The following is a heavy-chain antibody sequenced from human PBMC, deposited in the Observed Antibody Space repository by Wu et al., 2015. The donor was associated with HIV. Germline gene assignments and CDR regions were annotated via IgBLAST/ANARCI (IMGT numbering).Heavy chain of an antibody. CDR1: GYMFILYY. CDR2: INPKTGDT. V-gene: IGHV1-2*02. CDR3: FMYIHWASGYFKDH. D-gene: IGHD5-12*01. Sequence: QVHLVQSGTEVKKPGASVSVSCKTSGYMFILYYIHYVRQAPGQGLEWVGVINPKTGDTRYGLKFQGRVTLTTDTSTGTAYMEMSQMTYDDTAMYYCFMYIHWASGYFKDHWGRGNPKSPSPQ. J-gene: IGHJ4*03.